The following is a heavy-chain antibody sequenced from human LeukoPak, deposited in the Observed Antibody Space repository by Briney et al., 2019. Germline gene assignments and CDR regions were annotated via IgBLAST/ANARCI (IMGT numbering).Heavy chain of an antibody. Sequence: ASVKVSCKASGYTFTSCNMHWVRQAPGQGLEWMGIINPSGDSTSYAQKFQGRVTMTRDMSISTAYMELSRLRSDDTAVYYCASFLGTDSSSWYGDYYYMDVWGKGTTVTVSS. CDR3: ASFLGTDSSSWYGDYYYMDV. D-gene: IGHD6-13*01. CDR1: GYTFTSCN. V-gene: IGHV1-46*01. J-gene: IGHJ6*03. CDR2: INPSGDST.